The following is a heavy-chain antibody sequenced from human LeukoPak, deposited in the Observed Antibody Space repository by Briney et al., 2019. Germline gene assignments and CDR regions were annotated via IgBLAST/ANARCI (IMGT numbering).Heavy chain of an antibody. CDR2: ISGSGGST. CDR1: GFTFSSYA. Sequence: GGSLRLSCAASGFTFSSYAMSWVRQAPGKGLEWASAISGSGGSTYYADSVKGRFTISRDNSKKTLYLQLNSLRAEDTAVYHCAKWAYKPGDYWGQGTLVTVSS. D-gene: IGHD1-14*01. J-gene: IGHJ4*02. CDR3: AKWAYKPGDY. V-gene: IGHV3-23*01.